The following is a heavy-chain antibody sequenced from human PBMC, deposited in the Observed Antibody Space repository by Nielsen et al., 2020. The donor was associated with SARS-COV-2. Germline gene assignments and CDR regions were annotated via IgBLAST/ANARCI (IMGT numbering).Heavy chain of an antibody. CDR3: ARDYGGYVGY. D-gene: IGHD5-12*01. CDR1: GFTVSSNY. Sequence: GESLKISCAASGFTVSSNYMSWVRQAPGKGLEWVSVIYSGGSTYYADSVKGRFTISRDNAKNSLYLQVNSLRAEDTAVYYCARDYGGYVGYWGQGTLVTVSS. J-gene: IGHJ4*02. CDR2: IYSGGST. V-gene: IGHV3-53*01.